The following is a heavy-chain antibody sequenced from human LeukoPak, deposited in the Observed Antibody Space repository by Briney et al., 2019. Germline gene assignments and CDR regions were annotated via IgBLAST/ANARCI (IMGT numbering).Heavy chain of an antibody. CDR2: IYSGGST. D-gene: IGHD3-22*01. V-gene: IGHV3-66*01. J-gene: IGHJ3*02. CDR3: AREPQGDSSGYDAFDI. Sequence: GGSLRLSCAASGFTFSTYNMNWVRQAPGKGLEWVSVIYSGGSTYYADSVKGRFTLSRDNSKNTLFLQMNSLRAEDTAVYYCAREPQGDSSGYDAFDIWGQGTMVTVSS. CDR1: GFTFSTYN.